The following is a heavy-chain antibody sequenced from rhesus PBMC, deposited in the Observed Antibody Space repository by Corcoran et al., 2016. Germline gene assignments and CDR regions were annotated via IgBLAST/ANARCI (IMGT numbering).Heavy chain of an antibody. D-gene: IGHD4-29*01. CDR1: GYTFNDYY. CDR2: NNTKTGDK. J-gene: IGHJ4*01. V-gene: IGHV1-138*01. Sequence: QVQLVQSGAEVKKPGASVKVSCKAAGYTFNDYYMPWVRQATGQRLEWMGRNNTKTGDKDDAKKFQDRVTMTRDTSTTTAYMDLSSLTSDDTAVYYCARGMDGSRYWGQVVLFTVSS. CDR3: ARGMDGSRY.